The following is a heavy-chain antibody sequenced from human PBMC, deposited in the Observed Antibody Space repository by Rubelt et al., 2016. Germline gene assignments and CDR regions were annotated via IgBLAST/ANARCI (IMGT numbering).Heavy chain of an antibody. D-gene: IGHD6-19*01. J-gene: IGHJ4*02. CDR1: GYTFTGYY. Sequence: QVQLGQSGAEVKKPGASVKVSCKASGYTFTGYYMHWVRQAPGQGLEWVGRINPNSGGTNYARKFQGRGTMTRDTSITTAYMELSRLRSDDTAVFYCARESSSGWYIDYWGQGTLVTVSS. CDR2: INPNSGGT. V-gene: IGHV1-2*06. CDR3: ARESSSGWYIDY.